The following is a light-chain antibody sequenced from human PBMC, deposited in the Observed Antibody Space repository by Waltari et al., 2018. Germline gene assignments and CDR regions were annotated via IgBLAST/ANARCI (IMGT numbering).Light chain of an antibody. CDR3: QQSYNTLFT. V-gene: IGKV1-39*01. CDR2: ASS. J-gene: IGKJ3*01. Sequence: DIQMTQSPSPLSASLGDRVTITCRASQTIGSSLNWYQQRSGKAPKLLIYASSSLQSGVPSRFRGSGSGTDFTLTINSLQPDDFATYYCQQSYNTLFTFGPGTKVD. CDR1: QTIGSS.